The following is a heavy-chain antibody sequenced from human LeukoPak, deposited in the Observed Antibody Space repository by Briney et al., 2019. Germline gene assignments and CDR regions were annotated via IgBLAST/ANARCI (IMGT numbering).Heavy chain of an antibody. CDR1: GYTFTNYW. Sequence: GESLKISCTGSGYTFTNYWIAWVRHMPGKGLEWKGAIYPGDSDTRYTPSFQGQVTISADKSSSTAYLQWSSLKASDTAMYYCASTSSWRYYYMDVWGKGTTVTISS. D-gene: IGHD6-13*01. V-gene: IGHV5-51*01. CDR3: ASTSSWRYYYMDV. CDR2: IYPGDSDT. J-gene: IGHJ6*03.